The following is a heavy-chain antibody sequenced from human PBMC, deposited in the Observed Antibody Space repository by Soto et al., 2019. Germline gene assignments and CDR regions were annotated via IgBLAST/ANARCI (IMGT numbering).Heavy chain of an antibody. V-gene: IGHV3-53*01. CDR1: GFTVSSNI. CDR3: SRFYTGLEY. D-gene: IGHD1-1*01. Sequence: EVQLVESGGGLVQPGGSLRLSCAASGFTVSSNIMTWVRQTPGKGLEWVSVIYTGGSTYYSDSVKGRFTISRDKSKNTVNLQIKSLKVGDTFVYYRSRFYTGLEYWGQGPLVTVSS. J-gene: IGHJ4*02. CDR2: IYTGGST.